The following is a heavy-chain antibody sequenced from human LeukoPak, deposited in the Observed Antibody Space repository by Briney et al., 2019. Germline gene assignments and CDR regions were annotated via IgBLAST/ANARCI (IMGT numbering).Heavy chain of an antibody. V-gene: IGHV1-46*01. CDR2: INPSGGST. CDR3: ARSSARPRGTVGNTAMVTGGMDV. J-gene: IGHJ6*02. CDR1: GYTFTSYY. Sequence: ASVKVSCKASGYTFTSYYMHWVRQAPGQGLEWMGIINPSGGSTSYAQKFQGRVTMTRDTSTSTVYMELSSLRSEDTAVYYCARSSARPRGTVGNTAMVTGGMDVWGQGTTVTVSS. D-gene: IGHD5-18*01.